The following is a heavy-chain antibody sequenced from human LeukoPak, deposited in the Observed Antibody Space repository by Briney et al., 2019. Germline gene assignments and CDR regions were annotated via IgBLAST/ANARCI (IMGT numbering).Heavy chain of an antibody. CDR1: GGSISGYY. CDR3: ARDIGAARSDY. CDR2: IYYSGSA. J-gene: IGHJ4*02. Sequence: PSETLSLTCTVSGGSISGYYWSWIRQPPGKGLEWIGYIYYSGSAKYNPSLKSRVTISVDTSKNQFSLKLTSVTAADTAVYYCARDIGAARSDYWGRGTLVTVSS. D-gene: IGHD6-6*01. V-gene: IGHV4-59*01.